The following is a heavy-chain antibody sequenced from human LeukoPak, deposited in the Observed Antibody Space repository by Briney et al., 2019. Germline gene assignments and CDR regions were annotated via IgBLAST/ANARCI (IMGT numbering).Heavy chain of an antibody. CDR1: GFTFSDYY. CDR3: ARVASSGYHFDY. D-gene: IGHD3-22*01. V-gene: IGHV3-11*01. CDR2: ISSSDSTI. J-gene: IGHJ4*02. Sequence: GGSLRLSCAASGFTFSDYYVNWIRQAPGKGLEWVSYISSSDSTIYYADSVKGRFTISRDNAKNSLYLQMNSLRAEDTAVYYCARVASSGYHFDYWGQGTLVTVSS.